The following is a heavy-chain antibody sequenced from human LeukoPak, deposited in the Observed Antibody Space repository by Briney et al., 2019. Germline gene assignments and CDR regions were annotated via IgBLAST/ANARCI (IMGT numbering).Heavy chain of an antibody. J-gene: IGHJ3*02. V-gene: IGHV4-4*07. CDR3: ARVGVVPAAIPGGFDI. CDR1: GGSISSYY. D-gene: IGHD2-2*01. CDR2: IYTSGST. Sequence: PSETLSLTCTVSGGSISSYYWSWIRQPAGKGLEWIGRIYTSGSTNYNPSLKSRVTMSVDTSKNQFSLRLSSVTAADTAVYYCARVGVVPAAIPGGFDIWGQGTMVTVSS.